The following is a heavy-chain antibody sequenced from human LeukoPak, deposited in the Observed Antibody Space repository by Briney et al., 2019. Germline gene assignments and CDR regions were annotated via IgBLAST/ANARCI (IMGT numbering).Heavy chain of an antibody. CDR2: IYHSGST. V-gene: IGHV4-39*07. J-gene: IGHJ4*02. CDR3: ARLRRVGATPFDY. CDR1: GGSISASNYY. D-gene: IGHD1-26*01. Sequence: SETLSLTCTVSGGSISASNYYWGWLRQPPGKGLEWIGSIYHSGSTYYNPSLKSRVTISVDTSKNQFSLKLSSVTAADTAMYYCARLRRVGATPFDYWGQGTLVTVSS.